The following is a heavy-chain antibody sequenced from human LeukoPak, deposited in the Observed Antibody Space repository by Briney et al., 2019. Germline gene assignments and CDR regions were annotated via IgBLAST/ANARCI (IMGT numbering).Heavy chain of an antibody. V-gene: IGHV1-18*01. J-gene: IGHJ4*02. CDR3: AREYGTKNDY. D-gene: IGHD1-26*01. Sequence: GALVKVSCKASGYTFTNYGVHWVRQAPGQGLEWMAWINTSKGNTEYAQKFQGRVTLTTDTSTSTAYMELRSLRSDDTAVYYCAREYGTKNDYWGQGTLVTVSS. CDR2: INTSKGNT. CDR1: GYTFTNYG.